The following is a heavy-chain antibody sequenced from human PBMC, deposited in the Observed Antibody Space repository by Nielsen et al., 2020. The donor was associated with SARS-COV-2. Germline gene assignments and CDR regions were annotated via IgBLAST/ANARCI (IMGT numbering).Heavy chain of an antibody. CDR2: ISTYNGNA. V-gene: IGHV1-18*01. J-gene: IGHJ4*02. CDR3: ARGSSGWYFFDY. D-gene: IGHD6-19*01. Sequence: ASVKVSCKTSGYTFTTYGVSWVRQAPVQGLEWMGWISTYNGNADYAQKLQGRVTVTTDTSTTTAYMELRSLRSDDTAVYYCARGSSGWYFFDYWGQGTLVTVSS. CDR1: GYTFTTYG.